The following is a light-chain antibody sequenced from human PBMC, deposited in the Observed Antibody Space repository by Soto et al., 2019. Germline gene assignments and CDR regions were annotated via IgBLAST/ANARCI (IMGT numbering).Light chain of an antibody. Sequence: DVVMTQSPLSLPVTLGQPASISCRSSQSLLYSDGNTYLTWFHQRPGQSPRRLIYKVSSRDSGVPDRFTGSGSGTDFTLKISWVEAEDVGVYYCMQGTHWPITFGQGTRLEIK. V-gene: IGKV2-30*01. CDR3: MQGTHWPIT. CDR1: QSLLYSDGNTY. J-gene: IGKJ5*01. CDR2: KVS.